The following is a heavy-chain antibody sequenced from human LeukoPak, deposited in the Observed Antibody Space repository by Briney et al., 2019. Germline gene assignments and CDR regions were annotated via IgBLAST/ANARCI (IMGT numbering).Heavy chain of an antibody. CDR3: ARGGSGSGYLYYFDH. Sequence: ASVKVSCKASGYSFSDYPMHWVRQAPGQGLEWMRRINFNSGGTSYAQNFQGRVTMTRDTSINTAYMELSGLTSDDTAVYYCARGGSGSGYLYYFDHWGQGTLVSVPS. D-gene: IGHD3-10*01. J-gene: IGHJ4*02. CDR1: GYSFSDYP. CDR2: INFNSGGT. V-gene: IGHV1-2*06.